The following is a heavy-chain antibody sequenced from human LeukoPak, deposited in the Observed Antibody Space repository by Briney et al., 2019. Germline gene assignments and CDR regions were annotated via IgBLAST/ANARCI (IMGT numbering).Heavy chain of an antibody. CDR1: GYTFTDYY. CDR3: ARSYCSSTSCYEVDY. Sequence: ASVRVSCKASGYTFTDYYMHWVRQAPGQGLEWMGWINPNSGGTNYAQKFQGRVTMTRDTSISTAYMELSRLRSDDTAVYYCARSYCSSTSCYEVDYWGQGTLVTVSS. CDR2: INPNSGGT. J-gene: IGHJ4*02. V-gene: IGHV1-2*02. D-gene: IGHD2-2*01.